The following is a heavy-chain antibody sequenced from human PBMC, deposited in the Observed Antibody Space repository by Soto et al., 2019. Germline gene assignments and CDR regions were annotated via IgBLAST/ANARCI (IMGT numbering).Heavy chain of an antibody. CDR3: ARGKGSIVVVPAPNWFGP. Sequence: PSETLSLTCAVSGGSISSGGYSWSWIRQPPGKGLEWIGYIYHSGSTYYNPSLKSRVTISVDRSKNQFSLKLSSVTAADTAVYYCARGKGSIVVVPAPNWFGPWGQGTLFTVSS. V-gene: IGHV4-30-2*01. CDR1: GGSISSGGYS. D-gene: IGHD2-2*01. J-gene: IGHJ5*02. CDR2: IYHSGST.